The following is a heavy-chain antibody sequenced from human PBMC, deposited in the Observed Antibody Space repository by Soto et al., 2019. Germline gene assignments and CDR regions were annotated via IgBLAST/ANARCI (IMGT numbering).Heavy chain of an antibody. CDR1: GGSISSGGYS. J-gene: IGHJ4*02. D-gene: IGHD6-6*01. CDR2: IYHSGST. V-gene: IGHV4-30-2*01. CDR3: ARGVAARPQLYYFDY. Sequence: QLQLQESSSGLVKPSQTLSLTCAVSGGSISSGGYSWSWIRQPPGKGLEWIGYIYHSGSTYYNPSLKSRVTISVDRSKNQFSLKLSSVTAADTAVYYCARGVAARPQLYYFDYWGQGTLVTVSS.